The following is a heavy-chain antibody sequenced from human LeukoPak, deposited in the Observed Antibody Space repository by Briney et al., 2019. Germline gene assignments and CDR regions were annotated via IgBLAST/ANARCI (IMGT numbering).Heavy chain of an antibody. Sequence: PGGSLRLSCAASGFTFSDYYMSWIRQAPGKGLEWVSYISSSGSTIYYADSVKGRFTISRDNAKNSLYLQMNSLRAEDTAVYYCAKAYSGSRNYYYYMDVWGKGTTVTVSS. J-gene: IGHJ6*03. CDR1: GFTFSDYY. V-gene: IGHV3-11*01. CDR2: ISSSGSTI. D-gene: IGHD1-26*01. CDR3: AKAYSGSRNYYYYMDV.